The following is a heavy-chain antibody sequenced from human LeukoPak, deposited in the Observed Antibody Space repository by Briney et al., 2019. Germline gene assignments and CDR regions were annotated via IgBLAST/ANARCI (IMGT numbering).Heavy chain of an antibody. CDR3: ARAYSSSWYFNWFDP. CDR1: GESFVGYY. D-gene: IGHD6-13*01. V-gene: IGHV4-34*10. J-gene: IGHJ5*02. Sequence: SETLSLTCAVYGESFVGYYWAWIRQPPGKGLEWIGEIDYTGSTNYNPSLKSRIKMSVDTSKNQFSLKLSSVTAADTAVYFCARAYSSSWYFNWFDPWGQGTLVTVSS. CDR2: IDYTGST.